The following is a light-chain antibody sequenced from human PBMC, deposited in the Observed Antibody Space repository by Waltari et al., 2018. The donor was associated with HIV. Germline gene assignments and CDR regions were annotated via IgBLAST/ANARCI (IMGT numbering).Light chain of an antibody. Sequence: DIQMTQSHSTLSASVGDRVTITCRASQSISSWLAWYQQKPGKAPKLLIYKASTLENVVPSRFSGSGSGTEFTLTISSLQPDDFATYYCQQYKSYALTFGGGTKVEIK. CDR2: KAS. CDR1: QSISSW. J-gene: IGKJ4*01. CDR3: QQYKSYALT. V-gene: IGKV1-5*03.